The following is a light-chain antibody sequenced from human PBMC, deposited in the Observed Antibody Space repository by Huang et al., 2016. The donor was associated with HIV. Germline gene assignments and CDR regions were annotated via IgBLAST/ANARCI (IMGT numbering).Light chain of an antibody. V-gene: IGKV3-11*01. CDR3: QQRSNSFLT. J-gene: IGKJ4*01. CDR2: DAS. CDR1: QRVSSY. Sequence: EIVLTQSLATLSLSPGERATLSCRASQRVSSYLAWYQHKPGRAPRLLIYDASNRATGIPARFSGSGSGTDLTLTISSLEPEDFAVYYCQQRSNSFLTFGGGTKVEIK.